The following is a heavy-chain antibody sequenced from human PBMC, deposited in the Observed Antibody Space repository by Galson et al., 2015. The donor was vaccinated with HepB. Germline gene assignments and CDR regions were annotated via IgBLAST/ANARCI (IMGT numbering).Heavy chain of an antibody. J-gene: IGHJ4*02. V-gene: IGHV3-15*01. Sequence: SLRLSCAASGFTFSNAWMSWVRQAPGKGLEWVGRIKSKTDGGTTDYAAPVKGRFTISRDDSKNTLYLQMNSLKTEDTAVYYCTTLPADYYDSSGYYFDYWGQGTLVTVSS. CDR2: IKSKTDGGTT. D-gene: IGHD3-22*01. CDR1: GFTFSNAW. CDR3: TTLPADYYDSSGYYFDY.